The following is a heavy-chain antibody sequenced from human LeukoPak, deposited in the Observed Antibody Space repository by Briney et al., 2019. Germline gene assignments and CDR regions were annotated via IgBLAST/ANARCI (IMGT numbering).Heavy chain of an antibody. CDR2: IWYDGSNK. D-gene: IGHD5-24*01. V-gene: IGHV3-33*01. CDR3: ARDQYLATTGGPFDP. CDR1: GFTFSSYG. J-gene: IGHJ5*02. Sequence: GRSLRLSCAASGFTFSSYGMHWVRQAPGKGLEWVAVIWYDGSNKYYADSVKGRFTISRDNSKNTVYLQMNSLRAEDTAVYYCARDQYLATTGGPFDPWGQGTLVTVSS.